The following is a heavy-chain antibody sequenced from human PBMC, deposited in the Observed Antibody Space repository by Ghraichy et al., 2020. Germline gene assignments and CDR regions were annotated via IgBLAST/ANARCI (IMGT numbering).Heavy chain of an antibody. CDR1: GDSISSGGNY. D-gene: IGHD3-10*01. V-gene: IGHV4-31*03. J-gene: IGHJ4*02. Sequence: SETLSLTCTVSGDSISSGGNYWSWIRQHPGKGLEWIGYIYYSGSTYYNPSLKSRVTISVDTSKNQFSLKLSSVTAADTAVYYCARGSFYGSESYSTLYYFDYWGQGTLVTVSS. CDR2: IYYSGST. CDR3: ARGSFYGSESYSTLYYFDY.